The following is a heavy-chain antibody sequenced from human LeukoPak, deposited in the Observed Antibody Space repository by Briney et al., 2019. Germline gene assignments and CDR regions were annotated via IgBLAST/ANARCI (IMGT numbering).Heavy chain of an antibody. Sequence: GGSLRLSCAASGFTFDDYNMIWVRQTPGKGLEWVSLITWDGRETFYADSVQGRFTISRDNTRDSLYLHMTSLKVEDTAFYYCVKDNFYDSKLSDPWGQGTLVTVSS. CDR3: VKDNFYDSKLSDP. D-gene: IGHD3-22*01. CDR2: ITWDGRET. CDR1: GFTFDDYN. V-gene: IGHV3-43*01. J-gene: IGHJ5*02.